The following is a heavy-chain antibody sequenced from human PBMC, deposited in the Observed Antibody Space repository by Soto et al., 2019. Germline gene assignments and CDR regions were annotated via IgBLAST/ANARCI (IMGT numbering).Heavy chain of an antibody. CDR1: GGSISSYY. Sequence: QVQLQESGPGLVKPSETLSLTYTVSGGSISSYYWSWIRQPPGKGLEWIGYIYYSGSTNYNPSLKSRVTISVDTSKNQFSLKLSSVTAADTAVYYCAREGVGAPLDYWGQGTLVTVSS. J-gene: IGHJ4*02. V-gene: IGHV4-59*01. CDR3: AREGVGAPLDY. CDR2: IYYSGST. D-gene: IGHD1-26*01.